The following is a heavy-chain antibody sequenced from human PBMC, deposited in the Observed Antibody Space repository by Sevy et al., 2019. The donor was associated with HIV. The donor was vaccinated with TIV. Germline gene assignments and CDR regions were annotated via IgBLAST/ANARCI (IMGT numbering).Heavy chain of an antibody. CDR2: IKSKIDGGTI. J-gene: IGHJ6*02. V-gene: IGHV3-15*01. Sequence: GGSLRLSCAASGFTFSNVWMSWVRQAPGKGLEWVGRIKSKIDGGTIDYAAPVKVSFTISRDDSKNTLYLQMNSLKTEDTAVYYCTTEAVDCSTTTCSLAMDVWGQGTTVTVSS. CDR3: TTEAVDCSTTTCSLAMDV. CDR1: GFTFSNVW. D-gene: IGHD2-2*01.